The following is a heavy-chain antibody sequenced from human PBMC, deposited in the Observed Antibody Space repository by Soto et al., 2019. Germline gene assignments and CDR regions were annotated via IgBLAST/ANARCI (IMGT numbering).Heavy chain of an antibody. V-gene: IGHV3-48*03. CDR2: ISSSGSTI. CDR3: ARELTIFGVVIMRYGMDV. CDR1: GFTFSSYE. Sequence: GGSLRLSCAASGFTFSSYEMDWVRQAPGKGLEWVSYISSSGSTIYYADSVKGRFTISRDNAKNSLYLQMNSLRAEDTAVYYCARELTIFGVVIMRYGMDVWGQGTTVTVSS. D-gene: IGHD3-3*01. J-gene: IGHJ6*02.